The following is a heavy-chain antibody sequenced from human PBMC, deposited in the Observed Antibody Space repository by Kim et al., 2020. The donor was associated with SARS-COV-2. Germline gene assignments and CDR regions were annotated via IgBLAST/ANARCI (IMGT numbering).Heavy chain of an antibody. CDR1: GDSVSSNSAA. Sequence: SQTLSLTCAISGDSVSSNSAAWTWIRQSPSRGLEWLGRTYYRSQWFYEYAVSVKSRITINPDTSKNQFSLQLNSVTPEDTAVYYCARGLRSSGVDNWGQGTLVTVSS. J-gene: IGHJ4*02. D-gene: IGHD6-19*01. CDR3: ARGLRSSGVDN. CDR2: TYYRSQWFY. V-gene: IGHV6-1*01.